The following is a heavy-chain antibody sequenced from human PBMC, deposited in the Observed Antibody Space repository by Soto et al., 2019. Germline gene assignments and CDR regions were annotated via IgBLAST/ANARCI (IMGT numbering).Heavy chain of an antibody. D-gene: IGHD7-27*01. CDR3: ATGDSHAFDI. V-gene: IGHV3-74*01. CDR1: GFTFSSYW. J-gene: IGHJ3*02. CDR2: INSDGSST. Sequence: EVQLVESGGGSVQPGGSLRLSCGASGFTFSSYWMHWVRQAPGKGLVWVSRINSDGSSTSYADSVKGRFTISRDNAKSTLYLQMNSLRGEDTAMYCCATGDSHAFDIWGQGTMVTVSS.